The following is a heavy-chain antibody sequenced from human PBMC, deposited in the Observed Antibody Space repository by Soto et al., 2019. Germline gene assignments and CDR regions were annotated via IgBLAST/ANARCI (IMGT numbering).Heavy chain of an antibody. Sequence: PGGSLILSCAASGFTFSSYAMNWVRQAPGKGLEWVSLIYRGGGTYYADSVKGRFTISRDNSKNTLYLQMNSLRAEDTAVYYCARSFFTVVGAWHYFDYWGQGTLVTVSS. V-gene: IGHV3-53*01. CDR2: IYRGGGT. CDR3: ARSFFTVVGAWHYFDY. D-gene: IGHD1-26*01. CDR1: GFTFSSYA. J-gene: IGHJ4*02.